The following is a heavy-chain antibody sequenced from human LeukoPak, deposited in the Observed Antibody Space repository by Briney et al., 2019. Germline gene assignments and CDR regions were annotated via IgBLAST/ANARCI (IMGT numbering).Heavy chain of an antibody. Sequence: ASVKVSCKASGYTFTGYYMHWVRQAPGQGLEWMGWINPNSGGTNYAQKFQGRVTMTRDTSISTAYMELRSLRSDDTAVYYCARVRYYYDSSGYYDAFDIWGQGTMVTVSS. V-gene: IGHV1-2*02. CDR2: INPNSGGT. D-gene: IGHD3-22*01. CDR1: GYTFTGYY. CDR3: ARVRYYYDSSGYYDAFDI. J-gene: IGHJ3*02.